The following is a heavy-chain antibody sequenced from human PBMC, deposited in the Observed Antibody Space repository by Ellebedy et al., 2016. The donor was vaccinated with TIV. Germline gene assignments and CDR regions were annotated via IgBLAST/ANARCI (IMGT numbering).Heavy chain of an antibody. V-gene: IGHV3-69-1*01. CDR1: WFIFSDFG. CDR3: TRDPDGDYDFDY. CDR2: VSSGEAK. Sequence: GESLKISCAASWFIFSDFGMTWVRQAPGKGLEWVSHVSSGEAKSYADSVKGRFTISRDNAKNSLYLQMNSLRAEDTAVYYCTRDPDGDYDFDYWGQGTLVIVSS. J-gene: IGHJ4*02. D-gene: IGHD4-17*01.